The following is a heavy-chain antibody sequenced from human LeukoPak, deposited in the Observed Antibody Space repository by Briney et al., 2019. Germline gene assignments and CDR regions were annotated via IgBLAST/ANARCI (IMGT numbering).Heavy chain of an antibody. J-gene: IGHJ6*03. Sequence: SETLSLTCTVSGGSISSSSYYWGWIRQPPGKGLEWIGSIYYSGSTYYNPSLKSRVTISVDTSKNQFSLKLSSVTAADTAVYYCARDQWGLLSRDPYYYYYYMDVWGKGTTVTVSS. CDR2: IYYSGST. D-gene: IGHD1-26*01. CDR1: GGSISSSSYY. V-gene: IGHV4-39*07. CDR3: ARDQWGLLSRDPYYYYYYMDV.